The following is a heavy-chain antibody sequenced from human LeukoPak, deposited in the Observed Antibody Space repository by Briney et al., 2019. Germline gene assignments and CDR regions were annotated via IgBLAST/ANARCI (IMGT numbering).Heavy chain of an antibody. Sequence: GGSLRLSCAASGFTFDDYAMHWVRQAPGRGLEWVSLIGWDGGSTYYADSVKGRFTISRDNSKNSLYLQMNSLRAEDTALYYCAKDIRPAATPGIFDHWGQGTLVTVSS. CDR2: IGWDGGST. CDR1: GFTFDDYA. V-gene: IGHV3-43D*03. D-gene: IGHD2-2*02. CDR3: AKDIRPAATPGIFDH. J-gene: IGHJ4*02.